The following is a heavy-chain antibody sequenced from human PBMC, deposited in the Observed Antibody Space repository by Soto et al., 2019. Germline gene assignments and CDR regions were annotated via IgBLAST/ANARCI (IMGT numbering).Heavy chain of an antibody. CDR3: AKTPISYCSSTSCYRYFDY. D-gene: IGHD2-2*01. Sequence: PGGSLRLSCAASGFSFSSHWMHWIRQAPEKGLVWVSLFIRDGSSTAYADSVKGRFTISSDNAKNTLYLQMDSLRADDTAVYYCAKTPISYCSSTSCYRYFDYWGRGTLVTVSS. V-gene: IGHV3-74*01. CDR1: GFSFSSHW. J-gene: IGHJ4*02. CDR2: FIRDGSST.